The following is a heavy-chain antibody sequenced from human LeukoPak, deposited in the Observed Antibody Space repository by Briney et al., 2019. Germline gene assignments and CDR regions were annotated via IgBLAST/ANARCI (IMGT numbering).Heavy chain of an antibody. D-gene: IGHD6-13*01. CDR2: IYYSGST. CDR3: AGYNSSWYGFWFDP. CDR1: GGSISSSSYY. Sequence: SETLSLTCTVSGGSISSSSYYWGWIRQPPGKGLEWIGSIYYSGSTYYNPSLKSRVTISVDTSENQFSLKLSSVTAADTAVYYCAGYNSSWYGFWFDPWGQGTLVTVSS. J-gene: IGHJ5*02. V-gene: IGHV4-39*01.